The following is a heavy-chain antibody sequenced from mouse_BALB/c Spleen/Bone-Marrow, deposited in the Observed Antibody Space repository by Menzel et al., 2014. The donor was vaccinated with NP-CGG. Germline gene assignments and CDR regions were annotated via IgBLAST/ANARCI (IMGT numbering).Heavy chain of an antibody. CDR2: INVNGDTT. D-gene: IGHD2-4*01. CDR1: GFTFSNYG. CDR3: ARGYDYSSWFAY. J-gene: IGHJ3*01. Sequence: EVQRVESGGGLVQPGGSLKLSCAASGFTFSNYGMSWVRQTPDKRLEMIATINVNGDTTYHPDSVKGRFTISRDNVKNTLYLQMSSPKSEDTAMYYCARGYDYSSWFAYWGQGTLVTVSA. V-gene: IGHV5-6-3*01.